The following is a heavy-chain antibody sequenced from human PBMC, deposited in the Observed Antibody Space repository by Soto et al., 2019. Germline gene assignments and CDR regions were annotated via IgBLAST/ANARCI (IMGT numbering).Heavy chain of an antibody. V-gene: IGHV3-74*01. CDR2: INSDGSST. Sequence: PGGSLRLSSAASGFTFSSYGMHWVRQAPGKGLVWVSRINSDGSSTSYADSVQGRFTISRDNAKNTLYLQMNSLRAEDTALYYCARVSYSSGYPDYYYYGMDVWGQGTTVTVSS. CDR3: ARVSYSSGYPDYYYYGMDV. J-gene: IGHJ6*02. CDR1: GFTFSSYG. D-gene: IGHD6-19*01.